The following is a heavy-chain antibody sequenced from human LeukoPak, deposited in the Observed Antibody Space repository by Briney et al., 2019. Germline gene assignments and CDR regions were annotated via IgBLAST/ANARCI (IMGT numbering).Heavy chain of an antibody. D-gene: IGHD2-2*01. CDR1: GGSISSYY. CDR2: IYTSGST. J-gene: IGHJ4*02. V-gene: IGHV4-4*07. Sequence: PSETLSLTCTVSGGSISSYYWSWIRQPAGKGLEWIGRIYTSGSTNYNPSLKSRVTMSVDTSKNQFSPKLSSVTAADTAVYYCAGETDIVVVPALWGQGTLVTVSS. CDR3: AGETDIVVVPAL.